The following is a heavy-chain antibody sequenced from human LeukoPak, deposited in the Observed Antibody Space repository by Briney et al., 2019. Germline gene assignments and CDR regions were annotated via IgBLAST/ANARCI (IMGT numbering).Heavy chain of an antibody. V-gene: IGHV4-34*01. J-gene: IGHJ5*02. CDR3: ARGYSGSSFNWFDP. D-gene: IGHD1-26*01. CDR2: INHSGST. CDR1: GGSFSGYY. Sequence: PSETLSLTCAVYGGSFSGYYWSWIRQPPGKGLEWIGGINHSGSTNYNPSLKSRVTISVDTSKNQFSLKLSSVTAADTAVYYCARGYSGSSFNWFDPWGQGTLVTVSS.